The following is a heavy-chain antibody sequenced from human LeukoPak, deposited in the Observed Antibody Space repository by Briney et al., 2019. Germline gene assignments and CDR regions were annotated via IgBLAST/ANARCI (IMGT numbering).Heavy chain of an antibody. CDR1: GFTFDDYA. V-gene: IGHV3-9*01. CDR3: AKAQGPQAVDYYDGRGHGMDV. J-gene: IGHJ6*02. D-gene: IGHD3-22*01. Sequence: PGGSLRLSCAASGFTFDDYAMHWVRQAPGKGLEWVSGISWNSGSIGYADSVKGRFTISRDNAKNSLYLQMNSLRAEDTALYYCAKAQGPQAVDYYDGRGHGMDVWGQGTTVTVSS. CDR2: ISWNSGSI.